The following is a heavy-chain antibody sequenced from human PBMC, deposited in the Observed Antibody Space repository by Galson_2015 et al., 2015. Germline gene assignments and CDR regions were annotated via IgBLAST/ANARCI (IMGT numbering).Heavy chain of an antibody. CDR2: INVGSGYT. Sequence: SVKVSCKASGYSFSSYAMHWVRQAPGQRLEWMGWINVGSGYTIYSQKFLDRVTITRDTSASTVYMELSGLRSEDTAEYYCARVPSLFCSGGGCNYYFDYWGQGTLVTVSS. CDR1: GYSFSSYA. V-gene: IGHV1-3*01. D-gene: IGHD2-15*01. J-gene: IGHJ4*02. CDR3: ARVPSLFCSGGGCNYYFDY.